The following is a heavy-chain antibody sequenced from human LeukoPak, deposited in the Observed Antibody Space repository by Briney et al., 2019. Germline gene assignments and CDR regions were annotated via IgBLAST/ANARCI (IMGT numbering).Heavy chain of an antibody. Sequence: GGSLRLSCAASGFSFRSYNMSSARQAPGEGLEWVSTIIVSGGITYYADSVEGWLTIDRNESKNTLYQQMNSLRAEDTAVYYCAKVRGSNWDGGDCGGQGTLVTVSS. V-gene: IGHV3-23*01. D-gene: IGHD1-20*01. J-gene: IGHJ1*01. CDR3: AKVRGSNWDGGDC. CDR1: GFSFRSYN. CDR2: IIVSGGIT.